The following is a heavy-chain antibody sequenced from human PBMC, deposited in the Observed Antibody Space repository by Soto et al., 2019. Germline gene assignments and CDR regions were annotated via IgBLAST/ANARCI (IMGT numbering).Heavy chain of an antibody. V-gene: IGHV1-24*01. CDR1: GYTLTELS. J-gene: IGHJ2*01. D-gene: IGHD2-2*01. CDR3: ATSSAIPVPYWYFDL. Sequence: ASVKVSCKVSGYTLTELSMHWVRQAPGKGLEWMGGFDPEDGETIYAQKFQGRVTMTEDTSTDTAYMELSSLRSEDTAVYYCATSSAIPVPYWYFDLWGRGTLVTVSS. CDR2: FDPEDGET.